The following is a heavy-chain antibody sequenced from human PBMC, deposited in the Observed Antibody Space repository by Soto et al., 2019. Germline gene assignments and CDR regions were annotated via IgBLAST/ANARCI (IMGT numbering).Heavy chain of an antibody. CDR3: TRGDDYGEPLDAFDI. J-gene: IGHJ3*02. D-gene: IGHD4-17*01. CDR2: IRSKAYGGTT. V-gene: IGHV3-49*03. Sequence: EVQLVESGGGLVQPGRSLRLSCTASGFTFGDYAMSWFRQAPGKGLEWVGFIRSKAYGGTTEYAASVKGRFTISRDDSKSIAYLQMNSLKTEDTAVYYCTRGDDYGEPLDAFDIWGQGTMVTVSS. CDR1: GFTFGDYA.